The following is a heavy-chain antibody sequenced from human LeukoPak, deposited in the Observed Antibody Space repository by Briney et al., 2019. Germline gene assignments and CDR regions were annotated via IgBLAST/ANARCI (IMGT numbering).Heavy chain of an antibody. D-gene: IGHD3-3*01. CDR3: AREHYDLRDWFDP. J-gene: IGHJ5*02. CDR1: GYTFTGYY. Sequence: ASVKVSCKASGYTFTGYYMHWVRQAPGQGLEWMGGIIPIFGTANYAQKFQGRVTITADESTSTAYMELSSLRSEDTAVYYCAREHYDLRDWFDPWGQGTLVTVSS. CDR2: IIPIFGTA. V-gene: IGHV1-69*13.